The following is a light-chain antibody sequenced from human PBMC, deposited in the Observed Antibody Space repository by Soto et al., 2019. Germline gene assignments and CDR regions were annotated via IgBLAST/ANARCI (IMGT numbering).Light chain of an antibody. CDR3: QQYNNWPLT. V-gene: IGKV3-15*01. CDR1: QNVHSD. J-gene: IGKJ4*01. CDR2: DTS. Sequence: EVVMTQSPDTLSVSPGDGATLSCRASQNVHSDLAWYQQKPGQAPRLVIYDTSTRATDIPVRFTGGGSGTEFTLTISSLKSEDFAVYYCQQYNNWPLTFGGGTKGEIK.